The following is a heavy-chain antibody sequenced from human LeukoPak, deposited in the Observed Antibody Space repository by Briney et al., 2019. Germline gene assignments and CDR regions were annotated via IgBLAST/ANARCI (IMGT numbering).Heavy chain of an antibody. CDR1: GYTFASYA. J-gene: IGHJ4*02. CDR2: INAGNGNT. D-gene: IGHD3-9*01. Sequence: ASVKVSCKASGYTFASYAMHWVRQAPGQRLEWMGWINAGNGNTKYSQKFQGRVTITRDTSASTAYMELSSLRSEDTAVYYCARDAGLTQLLRNDYWGQGTLVTVSS. CDR3: ARDAGLTQLLRNDY. V-gene: IGHV1-3*01.